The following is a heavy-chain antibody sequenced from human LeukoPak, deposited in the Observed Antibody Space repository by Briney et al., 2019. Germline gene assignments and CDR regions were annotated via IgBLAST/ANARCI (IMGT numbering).Heavy chain of an antibody. J-gene: IGHJ6*03. CDR1: GFTFGDYA. Sequence: GSLRLSCTASGFTFGDYAMTWVRQPPGKGLEWIGEINPSGGTNYSPSLKSRVTMSVDRSKNQFSLNLTSVTAADAAVYYCARPAVTTGYYYYMDVWGKGTTVTISS. V-gene: IGHV4-34*01. D-gene: IGHD4-17*01. CDR2: INPSGGT. CDR3: ARPAVTTGYYYYMDV.